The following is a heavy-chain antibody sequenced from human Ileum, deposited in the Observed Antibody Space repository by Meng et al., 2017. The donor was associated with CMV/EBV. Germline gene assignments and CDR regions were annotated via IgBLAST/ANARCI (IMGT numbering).Heavy chain of an antibody. J-gene: IGHJ4*02. CDR3: ATTSGASY. CDR2: ISPDGSNK. D-gene: IGHD1-26*01. V-gene: IGHV3-7*01. CDR1: GLTFSSMV. Sequence: RPSGVSSGLTFSSMVMSWFRKGPGKGLEWVAHISPDGSNKYYVDSVKGRFTISRDNIEKSLFRQMNTLRAEDTAVYYCATTSGASYWGQGALVTVSS.